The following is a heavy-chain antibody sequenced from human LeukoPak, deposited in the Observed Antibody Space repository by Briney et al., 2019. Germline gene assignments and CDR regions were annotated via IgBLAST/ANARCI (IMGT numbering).Heavy chain of an antibody. Sequence: GGSLRLSCAASGFTFSSYGMHWVRQAPGKGLEWVAVISYDGSNKYYADSVKGRFTISRDNSKNTLYLQMNSLRAEDTAVYYCAKQYGSGWLLYYYYYYMDVWGKGTTVTVSS. V-gene: IGHV3-30*18. CDR2: ISYDGSNK. CDR3: AKQYGSGWLLYYYYYYMDV. D-gene: IGHD6-19*01. J-gene: IGHJ6*03. CDR1: GFTFSSYG.